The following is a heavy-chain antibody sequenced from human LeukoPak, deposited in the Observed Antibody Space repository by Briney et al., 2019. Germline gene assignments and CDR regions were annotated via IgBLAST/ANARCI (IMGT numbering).Heavy chain of an antibody. V-gene: IGHV4-61*02. J-gene: IGHJ4*02. CDR2: IYTSGST. Sequence: PSETLSLTCTVSGTSISSGINYWSWIRQPAGKGLEWIGRIYTSGSTNYNPSLKSRVTISVDTSKNQFSLKLSSLTATDTAVYYCAREDERWGVVNPPYYFDYWGQGTLVTVSS. CDR1: GTSISSGINY. D-gene: IGHD3-3*01. CDR3: AREDERWGVVNPPYYFDY.